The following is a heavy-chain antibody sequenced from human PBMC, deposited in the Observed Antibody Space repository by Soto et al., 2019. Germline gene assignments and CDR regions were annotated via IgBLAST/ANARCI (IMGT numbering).Heavy chain of an antibody. CDR1: GGSISSSSYY. Sequence: SETLSLTCTVSGGSISSSSYYWGWIRQPPWKGLEWIGCIYYSGSTYYNPSLKSRVTISVDTSKNQFSLKLSSVTAADTAVYYCACIFSGGYGYGFYYYGMDVWGQGTTVT. D-gene: IGHD5-18*01. CDR2: IYYSGST. J-gene: IGHJ6*02. V-gene: IGHV4-39*01. CDR3: ACIFSGGYGYGFYYYGMDV.